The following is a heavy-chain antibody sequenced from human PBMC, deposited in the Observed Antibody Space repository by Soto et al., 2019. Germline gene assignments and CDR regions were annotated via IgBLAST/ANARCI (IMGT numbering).Heavy chain of an antibody. Sequence: SETLSLTCTVSGDAIYIGGYYWTWIRQHPGKGLEWIGYIYHTGKTYYNPSLESRVTMSVDTSKNQFSLKLASVTAADTAVYYCAGDGSSTANWIDPWGQGTLVTVSS. CDR2: IYHTGKT. D-gene: IGHD2-2*01. CDR3: AGDGSSTANWIDP. V-gene: IGHV4-31*03. J-gene: IGHJ5*02. CDR1: GDAIYIGGYY.